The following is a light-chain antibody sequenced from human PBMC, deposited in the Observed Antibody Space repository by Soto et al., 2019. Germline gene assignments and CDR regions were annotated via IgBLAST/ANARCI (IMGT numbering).Light chain of an antibody. V-gene: IGLV2-14*03. CDR3: PSSTSSSTYEV. Sequence: QSALTQPASVSGSPGPSITISCTGTSSDVGGYNDVSWYQQHPGKAPKLMIYDVINRPSGFSNRFSGSKSGNSASLTLAGLEAEDEAYYYSPSSTSSSTYEVFGGGTKLTVL. CDR1: SSDVGGYND. J-gene: IGLJ2*01. CDR2: DVI.